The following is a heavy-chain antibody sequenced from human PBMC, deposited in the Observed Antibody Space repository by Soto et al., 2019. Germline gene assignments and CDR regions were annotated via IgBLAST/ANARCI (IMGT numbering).Heavy chain of an antibody. CDR2: ISSSSSTI. CDR3: SRERRDDFWSGSVSYYYGMAV. J-gene: IGHJ6*02. D-gene: IGHD3-3*01. Sequence: GGSLRLYCAASGFTFSSYSMNWARQAPGKGLEWVSYISSSSSTIYYADSVKGRFTISRDNAKNSLYLQMNSLRDDDTAVYYCSRERRDDFWSGSVSYYYGMAVWGQGTTVTVSS. CDR1: GFTFSSYS. V-gene: IGHV3-48*02.